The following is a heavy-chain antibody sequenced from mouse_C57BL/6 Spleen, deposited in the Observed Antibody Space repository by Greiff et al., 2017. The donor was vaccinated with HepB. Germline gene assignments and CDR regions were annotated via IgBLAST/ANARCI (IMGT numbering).Heavy chain of an antibody. D-gene: IGHD4-1*01. J-gene: IGHJ1*03. CDR3: ARRTGSGYFDV. V-gene: IGHV5-12*01. CDR1: GFTFSDYY. CDR2: ISNGGGST. Sequence: DVKLVESGGGLVQPGGSLKLSCAASGFTFSDYYMYWVRQTPEKRLEWVAYISNGGGSTYYPDNVKGLFTISRDNAKNTLYLQMSRLKSEDTAMYYCARRTGSGYFDVWGTGTTVTVSS.